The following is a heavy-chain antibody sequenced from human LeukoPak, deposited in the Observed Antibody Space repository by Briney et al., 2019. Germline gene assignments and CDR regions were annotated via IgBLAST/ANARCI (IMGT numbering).Heavy chain of an antibody. J-gene: IGHJ5*02. D-gene: IGHD3-10*01. Sequence: MTSETLSLTCTVSGGSISSSSYYWGWIRQPPGKGLEWIGSIYYSGSTYYNPSLKSRVTISVDTSKNQFSLKLSSVTAADTAVYYCAGLWFGELLYNWFDPWGQGTLVTVSS. V-gene: IGHV4-39*01. CDR3: AGLWFGELLYNWFDP. CDR2: IYYSGST. CDR1: GGSISSSSYY.